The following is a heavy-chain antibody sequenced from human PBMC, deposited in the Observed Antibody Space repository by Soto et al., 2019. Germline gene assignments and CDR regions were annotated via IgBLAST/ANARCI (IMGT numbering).Heavy chain of an antibody. CDR2: IYYSGST. J-gene: IGHJ6*02. Sequence: PSETLSLTCTVSGGSISSGGYYWSWIRQRPGKGLEWIGYIYYSGSTYYNPSLKSRVTISVDTSKNQFSLKLSSVTAADTAVYYCARVGIIGSSSVDYYYGMDVWGQGTTVTVSS. V-gene: IGHV4-31*03. D-gene: IGHD6-6*01. CDR1: GGSISSGGYY. CDR3: ARVGIIGSSSVDYYYGMDV.